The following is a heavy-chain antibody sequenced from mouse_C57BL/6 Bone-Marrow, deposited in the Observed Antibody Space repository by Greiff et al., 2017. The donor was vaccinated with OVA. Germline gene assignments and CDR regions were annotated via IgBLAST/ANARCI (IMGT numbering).Heavy chain of an antibody. Sequence: VQLQQSGPVLVKPGASVKMSCKASGYTFTDYYMNWVKQSHGKSLEWIGVINPYNGGTSYNQKFKGKATLTVDTSSSTAYMERNSLTSEDSAVYYCAREGNYGSIFYWYFDVWGTGTTVTVSS. V-gene: IGHV1-19*01. CDR2: INPYNGGT. D-gene: IGHD1-1*01. J-gene: IGHJ1*03. CDR1: GYTFTDYY. CDR3: AREGNYGSIFYWYFDV.